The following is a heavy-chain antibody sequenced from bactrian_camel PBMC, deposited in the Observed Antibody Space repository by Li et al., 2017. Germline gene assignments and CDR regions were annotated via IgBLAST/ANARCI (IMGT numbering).Heavy chain of an antibody. V-gene: IGHV3S53*01. D-gene: IGHD7*01. J-gene: IGHJ4*01. Sequence: HVQLVESGGALVQPGGSLRLSCVASGYTLPMNMGWFRQAPGREREGVAALAIDGTTTYADSVKGRVTISVDKNKNTMYLQMNGLKTEDTAVYYCQPAGRSYVDIACRASLGQGTQVTV. CDR2: LAIDGTT. CDR1: GYTLPMN.